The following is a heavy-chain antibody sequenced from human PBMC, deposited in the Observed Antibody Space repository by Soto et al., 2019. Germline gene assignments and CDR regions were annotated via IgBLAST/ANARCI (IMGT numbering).Heavy chain of an antibody. Sequence: GGSLRLSCAASGFTFSSYGMHWVRQAPGKGLEWVAVIWYDGSNKYYADSVKGRFTISRDNSKNTLYLQMNSLRAEDTAVYYCAREVITFGGVIVKHIYYYGMDVWGQGTTVTVSS. J-gene: IGHJ6*02. D-gene: IGHD3-16*02. CDR3: AREVITFGGVIVKHIYYYGMDV. CDR1: GFTFSSYG. CDR2: IWYDGSNK. V-gene: IGHV3-33*01.